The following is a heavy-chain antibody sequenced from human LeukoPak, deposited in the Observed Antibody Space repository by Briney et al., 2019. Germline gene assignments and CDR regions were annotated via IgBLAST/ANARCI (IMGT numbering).Heavy chain of an antibody. D-gene: IGHD2-2*01. CDR2: ISGSGGST. J-gene: IGHJ4*02. Sequence: GGSLRLSCAASGFTFSNYAMRWVRQAPGKGLEWVSVISGSGGSTYYADSVKGRFTISRDNSKNTLYLQMDSLRAEDTAVYYCAKDLREYCSSTTCYAFDYWGQGTLVTVSS. CDR3: AKDLREYCSSTTCYAFDY. CDR1: GFTFSNYA. V-gene: IGHV3-23*01.